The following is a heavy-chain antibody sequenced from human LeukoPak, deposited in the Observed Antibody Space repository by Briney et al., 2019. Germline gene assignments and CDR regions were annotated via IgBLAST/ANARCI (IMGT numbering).Heavy chain of an antibody. Sequence: ASVKVSCKASGYTFTSYGISWVRQAPGQGLEWMGWISAYNGNTNYAQKFQGRVTITADKSTSTAYMELSSLRSEDTAVCYCARDQIRNVGPADYWGQGTLVTVSS. CDR2: ISAYNGNT. CDR1: GYTFTSYG. D-gene: IGHD1-26*01. J-gene: IGHJ4*02. V-gene: IGHV1-18*01. CDR3: ARDQIRNVGPADY.